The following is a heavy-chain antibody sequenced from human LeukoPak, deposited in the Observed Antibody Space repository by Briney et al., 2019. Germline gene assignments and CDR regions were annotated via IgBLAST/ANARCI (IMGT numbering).Heavy chain of an antibody. D-gene: IGHD6-13*01. CDR3: ARGGYSTYAFDI. J-gene: IGHJ3*02. V-gene: IGHV4-59*01. CDR1: GGSISSYY. Sequence: SETLSLTCTVSGGSISSYYWSWIRQPPGKGLEWIGYIYYSGSTNYNPSLKSRVTISVDASKNQFSLKLSSVTAADTAVYYCARGGYSTYAFDIWGQGTMVTVSS. CDR2: IYYSGST.